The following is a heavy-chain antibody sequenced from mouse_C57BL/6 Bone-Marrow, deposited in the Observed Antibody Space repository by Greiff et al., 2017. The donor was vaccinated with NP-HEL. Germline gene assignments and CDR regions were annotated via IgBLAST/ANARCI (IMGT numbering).Heavy chain of an antibody. J-gene: IGHJ2*01. CDR1: GFPITSGYY. Sequence: VQLQESGPGLVKPSQSLFLTCSITGFPITSGYYWFWIRQPPGKPLEWMGYNTHSGETFYNPSLQSPISITRETSKNQFFLQLNSVTTENTAMYYCAGDISGYGDFDYWGQGTTLTVSS. CDR3: AGDISGYGDFDY. V-gene: IGHV12-3*01. CDR2: NTHSGET. D-gene: IGHD3-2*02.